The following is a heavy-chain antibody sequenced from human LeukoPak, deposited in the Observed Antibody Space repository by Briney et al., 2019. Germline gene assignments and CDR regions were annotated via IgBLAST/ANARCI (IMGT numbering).Heavy chain of an antibody. CDR1: GFTFDDYA. D-gene: IGHD3-22*01. J-gene: IGHJ3*02. CDR2: ISWNSGSI. V-gene: IGHV3-9*03. Sequence: SGGSLRLSCAASGFTFDDYAMHWVRQAPGKGLEWVSGISWNSGSIGYADSVKGRFTISRDNAKNSLYLQMNSLRAEDMALYYCAKDFYYDSSGYLRWGAFDIWGQGTMVTVSS. CDR3: AKDFYYDSSGYLRWGAFDI.